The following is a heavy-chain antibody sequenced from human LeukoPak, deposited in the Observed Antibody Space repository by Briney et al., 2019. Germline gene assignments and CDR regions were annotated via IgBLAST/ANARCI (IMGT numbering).Heavy chain of an antibody. Sequence: PSETLSLTCAVSGGSISSGGYSWSWIRQPPGKGLEWIGYIYHSGSTYYNPSLKSRVTISVDRSKNQFSLKMSSVTAADTAVYYCARVLNSGYSDYWGQGTLVTVSS. V-gene: IGHV4-30-2*01. CDR1: GGSISSGGYS. CDR3: ARVLNSGYSDY. CDR2: IYHSGST. D-gene: IGHD1-26*01. J-gene: IGHJ4*02.